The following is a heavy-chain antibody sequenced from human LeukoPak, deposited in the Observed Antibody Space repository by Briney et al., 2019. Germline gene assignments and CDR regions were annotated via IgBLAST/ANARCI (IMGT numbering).Heavy chain of an antibody. CDR2: ISGSGGST. CDR3: AKEGDILTGYAGFDY. J-gene: IGHJ4*02. D-gene: IGHD3-9*01. CDR1: GFTFSSYA. V-gene: IGHV3-23*01. Sequence: GGSLRLSCAASGFTFSSYAMSWVRQAPGKGLEWVSAISGSGGSTYYVDSVKGRFTISRDNSKNTLYLQMNSLRAEDTAVYYCAKEGDILTGYAGFDYWGQGTLVTVSS.